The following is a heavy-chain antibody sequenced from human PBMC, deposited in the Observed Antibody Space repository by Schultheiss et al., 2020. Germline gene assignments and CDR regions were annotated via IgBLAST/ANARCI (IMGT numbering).Heavy chain of an antibody. D-gene: IGHD1-26*01. CDR2: ISSSSSYI. V-gene: IGHV3-21*01. CDR3: ARDRKELLAYYFDY. Sequence: GESLKISCAASGFTFSSYSMNWVRQAPGKGLEWVSSISSSSSYIYYADSVKGRFTISRDNAKNSLYLQMNSLRAEDTAVYYCARDRKELLAYYFDYWGQGTLVTVSS. CDR1: GFTFSSYS. J-gene: IGHJ4*02.